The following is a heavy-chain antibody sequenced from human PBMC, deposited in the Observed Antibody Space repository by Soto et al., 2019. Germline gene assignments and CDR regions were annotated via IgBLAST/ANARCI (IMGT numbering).Heavy chain of an antibody. D-gene: IGHD6-6*01. Sequence: QVQLVESGGGAVQPGRSLRLSCAASGFTFSSYAMHWVRQAPGKGLEWVAAMSYDGDNKNYAGSVKGRFTISSDDFKNTLYLQMNSLRPEDTAVYFCARDRYSTSTLFDYWGQGTLVTVSS. CDR2: MSYDGDNK. V-gene: IGHV3-30-3*01. J-gene: IGHJ4*02. CDR1: GFTFSSYA. CDR3: ARDRYSTSTLFDY.